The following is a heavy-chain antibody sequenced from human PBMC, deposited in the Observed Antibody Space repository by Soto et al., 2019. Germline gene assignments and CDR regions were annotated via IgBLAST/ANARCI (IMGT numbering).Heavy chain of an antibody. CDR1: GGSITSSSYY. CDR3: ATQEVGGSYVYTFDP. D-gene: IGHD1-26*01. CDR2: IYYSGST. J-gene: IGHJ5*02. V-gene: IGHV4-39*01. Sequence: QLHLRESGPGLVKPSETLSLTCTFSGGSITSSSYYWGWIRQPPGKGLEWIGSIYYSGSTYYNPSLKSRVTISVDTSKNQFSLKLSSVTAADTAVYYCATQEVGGSYVYTFDPWGQGTLVTVSS.